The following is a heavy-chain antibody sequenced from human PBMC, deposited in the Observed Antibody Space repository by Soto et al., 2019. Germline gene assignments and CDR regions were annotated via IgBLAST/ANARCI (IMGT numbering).Heavy chain of an antibody. CDR3: AGHGGQWLNWFDP. V-gene: IGHV3-48*01. J-gene: IGHJ5*02. D-gene: IGHD6-19*01. Sequence: EVQLVESGGGLVQPGGSLRLSFAASGLTFSSYDMNWVRRAPGKGLEGVSYISSSSSTIYYADSVKGRFTISRDNAKNSLYLQMNSLRAEDTAVYYCAGHGGQWLNWFDPWGQGILVTVSS. CDR1: GLTFSSYD. CDR2: ISSSSSTI.